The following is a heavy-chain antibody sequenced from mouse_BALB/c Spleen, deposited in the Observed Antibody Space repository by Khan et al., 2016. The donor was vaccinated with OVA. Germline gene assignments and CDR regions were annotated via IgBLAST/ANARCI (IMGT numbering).Heavy chain of an antibody. CDR3: ARGASYWHFDV. V-gene: IGHV9-1*02. J-gene: IGHJ1*01. Sequence: QIQLVQSGPELKKPGETVKISCKASGYTFTNYGMNWVKQAPGKGLKWMGWINTYTGEPTYTDDFKGRFAFSLETSARTAYLQINNLKNEDMAKYFCARGASYWHFDVWGAGTTVTVSS. CDR1: GYTFTNYG. CDR2: INTYTGEP.